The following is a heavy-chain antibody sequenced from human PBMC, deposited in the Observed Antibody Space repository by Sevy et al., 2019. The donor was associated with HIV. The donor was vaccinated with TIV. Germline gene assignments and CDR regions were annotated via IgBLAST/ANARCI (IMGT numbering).Heavy chain of an antibody. Sequence: GGSLRLSCAASGFTFSSYSMNWVRQAPGKGLEWVSSISSSSSYIYYADSVKGRFTMSRDNAKNSLYLQMNSLRAEDTAVYYCARAYGSGSYSVYWGQGTLVTVSS. V-gene: IGHV3-21*01. D-gene: IGHD3-10*01. CDR1: GFTFSSYS. CDR2: ISSSSSYI. J-gene: IGHJ4*02. CDR3: ARAYGSGSYSVY.